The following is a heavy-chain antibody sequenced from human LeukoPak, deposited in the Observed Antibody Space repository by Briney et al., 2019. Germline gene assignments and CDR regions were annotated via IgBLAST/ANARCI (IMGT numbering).Heavy chain of an antibody. CDR1: GFTFSTYE. J-gene: IGHJ2*01. CDR3: AGTSYALWYFDL. CDR2: ISGSGSSI. Sequence: GGSLRLSCTASGFTFSTYEMNWVRQAPGKGLEWISYISGSGSSIFYADSLQGRFTVSRDNAKNTLYLQMNSLTAEDTAVYYCAGTSYALWYFDLWGRGTLVSVSS. D-gene: IGHD3-16*02. V-gene: IGHV3-48*03.